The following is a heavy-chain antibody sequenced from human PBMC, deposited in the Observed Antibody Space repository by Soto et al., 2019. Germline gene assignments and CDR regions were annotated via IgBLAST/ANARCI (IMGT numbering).Heavy chain of an antibody. V-gene: IGHV2-5*02. CDR2: IYWDDDK. J-gene: IGHJ4*02. CDR3: AHRLGGYCAY. CDR1: GFSLRTSGVC. Sequence: QITLKESGPTLVKPTETLTLTCTFSGFSLRTSGVCVGWIRQPPGKALEWVALIYWDDDKRYSPSLKNRLTITEDTSKNQVVLTMTNMDPVDTATYYCAHRLGGYCAYWGQGTLVTVSS. D-gene: IGHD3-16*01.